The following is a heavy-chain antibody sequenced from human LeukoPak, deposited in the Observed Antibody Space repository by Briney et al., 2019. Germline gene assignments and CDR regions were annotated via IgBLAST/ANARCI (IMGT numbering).Heavy chain of an antibody. CDR1: GFPFSRHW. D-gene: IGHD6-19*01. J-gene: IGHJ4*02. CDR2: INQDGSEK. Sequence: PEGSLRVSCAASGFPFSRHWLSWFRQSPGKGVEWVAHINQDGSEKSYVDSVKGRFTISRDNARNSQWLLMNSLRAEDTAVYYCASGGGWVFNNWGQGTLVTVSS. CDR3: ASGGGWVFNN. V-gene: IGHV3-7*01.